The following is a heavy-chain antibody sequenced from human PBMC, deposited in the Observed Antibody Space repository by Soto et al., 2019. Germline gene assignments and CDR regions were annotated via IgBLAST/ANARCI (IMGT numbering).Heavy chain of an antibody. V-gene: IGHV5-51*01. D-gene: IGHD4-17*01. J-gene: IGHJ6*02. CDR3: ARHEVSYGDYVADGMDV. CDR1: GYSFTSYW. Sequence: GESLKISCKGYGYSFTSYWIGWERQMPGKGLEWMGIIYPGDSDTRYSPSFQGQVTIAADKSISTAYLQWSSLKASDTAMYYCARHEVSYGDYVADGMDVWGQGTTVTVSS. CDR2: IYPGDSDT.